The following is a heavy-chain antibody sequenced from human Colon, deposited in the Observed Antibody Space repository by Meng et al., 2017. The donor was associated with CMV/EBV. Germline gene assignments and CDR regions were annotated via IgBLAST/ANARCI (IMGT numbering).Heavy chain of an antibody. CDR1: GFSVTRTAEG. V-gene: IGHV2-5*01. CDR2: IYWNDDK. J-gene: IGHJ4*02. CDR3: AHRHISGYNYVDS. D-gene: IGHD5-24*01. Sequence: SGPTLVKPTQTLTLTCTISGFSVTRTAEGVGWIRQTPGKALEWVAFIYWNDDKRYSPSLSDRVTITKDDSKNQVVLTMTNMDPADTGTYFCAHRHISGYNYVDSWGQGTLVTVSS.